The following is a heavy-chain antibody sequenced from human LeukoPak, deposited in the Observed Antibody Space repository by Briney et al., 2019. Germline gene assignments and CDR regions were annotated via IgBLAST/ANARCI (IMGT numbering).Heavy chain of an antibody. V-gene: IGHV3-23*01. CDR2: ISGSGGST. J-gene: IGHJ4*02. CDR3: AKRIAVAGRAAGEYFDY. D-gene: IGHD6-19*01. CDR1: GFTFSSYA. Sequence: GGSLRLSCAASGFTFSSYAMSWARQAPGNGLEWVSAISGSGGSTYYADSVKGRFTISRDNSKNTLYLQMNSLRAEDTAVYYCAKRIAVAGRAAGEYFDYWGQGTLVTVSS.